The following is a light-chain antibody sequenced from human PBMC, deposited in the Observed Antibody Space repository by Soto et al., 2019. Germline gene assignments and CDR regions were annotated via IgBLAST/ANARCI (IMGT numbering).Light chain of an antibody. V-gene: IGKV3-20*01. CDR3: QQFASYPLT. CDR1: QTVRNNY. CDR2: DAS. Sequence: EIVLTQSPGTLSLSPGERTTLSCRASQTVRNNYLAWYQQKPGQAPTLLIYDASNRATGIPDRFSGGGSGTDFTLTISRLEPEDFAVYYCQQFASYPLTFGGGTKVEIK. J-gene: IGKJ4*01.